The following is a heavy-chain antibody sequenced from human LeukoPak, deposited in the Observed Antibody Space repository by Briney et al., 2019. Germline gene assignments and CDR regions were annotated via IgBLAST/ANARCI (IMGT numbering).Heavy chain of an antibody. J-gene: IGHJ4*02. CDR2: IYYSGST. CDR3: ARAWDTAMVDY. V-gene: IGHV4-30-4*08. D-gene: IGHD5-18*01. Sequence: SQTLSLTCTVSGGSISSGDYYWSWIRQPPGKGLEWIGYIYYSGSTYYNPSLKSRVTISVDTSKNQFSLRLSSVTAADTAVYYCARAWDTAMVDYWGQGTLVTVSS. CDR1: GGSISSGDYY.